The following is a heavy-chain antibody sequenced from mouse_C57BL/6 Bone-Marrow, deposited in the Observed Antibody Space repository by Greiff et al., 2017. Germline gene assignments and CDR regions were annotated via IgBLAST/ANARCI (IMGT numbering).Heavy chain of an antibody. V-gene: IGHV1-26*01. Sequence: VQLQQSGPELVKPGASVKISCKASGYTFTDYYMNWVQQSHGKSLEWIGDINPNNGGTSYKQKFKGKATLTVDKSSSTSYMELRSLTSEDSAVYYCARGDSNYGADWGQGTLVTVSA. CDR3: ARGDSNYGAD. CDR2: INPNNGGT. D-gene: IGHD2-5*01. J-gene: IGHJ3*01. CDR1: GYTFTDYY.